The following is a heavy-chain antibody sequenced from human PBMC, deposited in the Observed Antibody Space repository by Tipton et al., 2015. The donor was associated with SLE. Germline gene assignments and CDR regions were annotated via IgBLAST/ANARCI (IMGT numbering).Heavy chain of an antibody. D-gene: IGHD3-3*01. V-gene: IGHV3-30*04. Sequence: SLRLSCAASGFTFSSYAMHWVRQAPGKGLGWVAVISYVGCNKYYADSVKGRFTISRDNSKNTLYLQMNSLRAEDTAVYYCARDRRIWSGPWAFDIWGQGKMVTVSS. CDR1: GFTFSSYA. J-gene: IGHJ3*02. CDR3: ARDRRIWSGPWAFDI. CDR2: ISYVGCNK.